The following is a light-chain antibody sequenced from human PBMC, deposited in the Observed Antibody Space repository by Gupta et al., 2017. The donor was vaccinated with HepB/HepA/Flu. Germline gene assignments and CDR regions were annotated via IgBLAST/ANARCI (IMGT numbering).Light chain of an antibody. J-gene: IGLJ1*01. CDR1: SLRSYY. Sequence: SSELTQDPAVSVALGQTVRITCQGDSLRSYYASWYQQKPGQAPVLVIYGKNNRPSGIPDRFSGSSSGNTASLTITGAQAEDEADDYCNSRDSSSNIPVFGTGTKVTVL. CDR3: NSRDSSSNIPV. CDR2: GKN. V-gene: IGLV3-19*01.